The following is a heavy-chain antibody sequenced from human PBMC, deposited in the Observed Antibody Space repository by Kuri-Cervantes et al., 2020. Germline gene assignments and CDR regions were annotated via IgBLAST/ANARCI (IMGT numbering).Heavy chain of an antibody. V-gene: IGHV3-30*01. Sequence: GESLKISCAASGSTFSSYAMHWVRQAPGKGLEWVAVISYDGSNKYYADSVKGRFTISRDNSKNSLYLQMNSLRAEDTALYYCAKDMGRYYYYGMDVWGQGTTVTVSS. D-gene: IGHD3-10*01. CDR3: AKDMGRYYYYGMDV. J-gene: IGHJ6*02. CDR2: ISYDGSNK. CDR1: GSTFSSYA.